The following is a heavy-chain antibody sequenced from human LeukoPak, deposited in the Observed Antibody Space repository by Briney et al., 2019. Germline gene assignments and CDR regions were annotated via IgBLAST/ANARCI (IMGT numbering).Heavy chain of an antibody. CDR1: GGSFSGYY. J-gene: IGHJ4*02. V-gene: IGHV3-15*01. D-gene: IGHD1-26*01. Sequence: ETLSLTCTVSGGSFSGYYWSWVRQAPGKGLEWVGRIKSKTDGGTTDYAAPVKGRFTISRDDSKNTLYLQMNSLKTEDTAVYYCTTWDTFDYWGQGTLVTVSS. CDR3: TTWDTFDY. CDR2: IKSKTDGGTT.